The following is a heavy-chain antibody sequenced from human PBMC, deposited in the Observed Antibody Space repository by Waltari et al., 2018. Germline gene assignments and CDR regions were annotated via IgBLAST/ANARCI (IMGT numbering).Heavy chain of an antibody. Sequence: QVQLVESGGGVVQPGRSLRLSCAGSGFPFSSYGMHWVRQAPGTGLGWVAVIWYDGSNKYYADSVKGRFTISRDNSKNTLYLQMNSLRAEDTAVYYCARDVEQLVYKYYYYYYGMDVWGQGTTVTVSS. V-gene: IGHV3-33*01. J-gene: IGHJ6*02. CDR2: IWYDGSNK. D-gene: IGHD6-6*01. CDR1: GFPFSSYG. CDR3: ARDVEQLVYKYYYYYYGMDV.